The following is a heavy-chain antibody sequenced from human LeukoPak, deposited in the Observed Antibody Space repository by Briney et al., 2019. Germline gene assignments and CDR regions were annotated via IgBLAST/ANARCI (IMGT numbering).Heavy chain of an antibody. Sequence: GGSLRLSCAASGFTVSSNYMSWVRQAPGKGLEWVSVIYSGGSTYYADSVKGRFTISRDNSENTLYLQMNSLRAEDTAVYYCARGYCSGGSCYPPWFDYWGQGTLVTVSS. CDR2: IYSGGST. CDR3: ARGYCSGGSCYPPWFDY. V-gene: IGHV3-53*01. J-gene: IGHJ4*02. D-gene: IGHD2-15*01. CDR1: GFTVSSNY.